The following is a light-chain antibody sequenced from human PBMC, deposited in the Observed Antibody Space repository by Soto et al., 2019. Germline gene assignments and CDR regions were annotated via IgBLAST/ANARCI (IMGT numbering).Light chain of an antibody. CDR1: QNIDSY. J-gene: IGKJ1*01. Sequence: DIQMTQSPSSLSASVGDGVTNTCRASQNIDSYLNWYQQRPGKAPKLLIHDASSLQSGVPSRFSGSGSGTDFALTINSLQPEDFATIYCQQTYSTPWTFGQGTKVDIK. V-gene: IGKV1-39*01. CDR2: DAS. CDR3: QQTYSTPWT.